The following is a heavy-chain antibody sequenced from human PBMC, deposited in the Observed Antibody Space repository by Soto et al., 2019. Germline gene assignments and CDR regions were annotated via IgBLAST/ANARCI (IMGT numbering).Heavy chain of an antibody. D-gene: IGHD6-19*01. CDR3: AKCAGSGWYPDY. Sequence: EVQLLESAGGLVQPGGSLSLSCAASGFTFSSYAMRWVRQAPGKGLEWVSAISGSGANTYYADSVKGRFTISRGNSKNTLFLQLNSLRAADTAVYYCAKCAGSGWYPDYWGQGTLVTVSS. V-gene: IGHV3-23*01. CDR2: ISGSGANT. CDR1: GFTFSSYA. J-gene: IGHJ4*02.